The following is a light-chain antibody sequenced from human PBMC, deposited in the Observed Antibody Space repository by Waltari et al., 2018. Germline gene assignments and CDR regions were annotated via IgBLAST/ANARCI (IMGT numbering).Light chain of an antibody. V-gene: IGKV3-15*01. J-gene: IGKJ1*01. CDR3: LQYSNWYRT. Sequence: IVMTQSPATLSVSPGETAPLSCRANQRITTNLAWFQQKPGQAPRPLIYDASSRAPGIPDRFSGGGSGTDFTLTISSLQSADFAVYYCLQYSNWYRTFGPGTKVEIK. CDR2: DAS. CDR1: QRITTN.